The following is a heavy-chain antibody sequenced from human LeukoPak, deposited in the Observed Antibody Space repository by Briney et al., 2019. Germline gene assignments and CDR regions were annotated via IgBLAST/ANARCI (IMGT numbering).Heavy chain of an antibody. CDR2: VNPNSGNT. V-gene: IGHV1-8*01. D-gene: IGHD2-2*02. CDR3: ARDGVAAAAIPFEDYYYYYMDV. Sequence: EASVNVSCKASGYLCNHDIKWGRRSTGQGVGGMGWVNPNSGNTGYSQKFAGRGTFIRDSSTRTAYMELSSGRSEDTAVYYCARDGVAAAAIPFEDYYYYYMDVWGKGTTVTVSS. J-gene: IGHJ6*03. CDR1: GYLCNHD.